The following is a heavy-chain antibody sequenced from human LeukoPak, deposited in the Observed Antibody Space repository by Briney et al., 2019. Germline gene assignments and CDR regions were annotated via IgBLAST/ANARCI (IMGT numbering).Heavy chain of an antibody. CDR1: GGSINIYY. CDR2: ISKSGNT. D-gene: IGHD5-12*01. Sequence: SETLSLTCTVSGGSINIYYWNWIRQPPGKGLEWIGYISKSGNTNYNPSLKSRVTILGDTSKNQFSLKLSSVTAADTAVYYCVRARYVNSFYASDIRGQGTMVTVSS. CDR3: VRARYVNSFYASDI. J-gene: IGHJ3*02. V-gene: IGHV4-59*01.